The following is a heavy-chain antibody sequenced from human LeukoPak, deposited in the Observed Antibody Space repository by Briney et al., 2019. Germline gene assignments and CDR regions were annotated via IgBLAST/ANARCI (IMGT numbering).Heavy chain of an antibody. D-gene: IGHD3-9*01. CDR3: ARGPVRDEDGLTGNSYYFGLDA. CDR1: GGSFTNYY. V-gene: IGHV4-34*01. J-gene: IGHJ6*02. CDR2: IYHRAGT. Sequence: SETLSLTCAVYGGSFTNYYWSWLRQAPGKGLEWIGEIYHRAGTNHNPSLKCRVTISADTSKNQFSLTLSSVAAADSAVFYGARGPVRDEDGLTGNSYYFGLDAWGHGTTVTVSS.